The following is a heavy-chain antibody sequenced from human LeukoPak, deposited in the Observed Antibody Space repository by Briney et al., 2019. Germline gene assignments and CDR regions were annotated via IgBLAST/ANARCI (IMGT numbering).Heavy chain of an antibody. J-gene: IGHJ3*02. Sequence: SETLCLTCTVSGGSISSYYWSWIRQPPGKGLEWIGYIYYSGSSNYNPSLKSRVTMSLDTSKNQFSLKLSSVTAADTAVYYCARVEYASGSRYPFDIWGQGTLVTVSS. D-gene: IGHD6-19*01. V-gene: IGHV4-59*01. CDR1: GGSISSYY. CDR3: ARVEYASGSRYPFDI. CDR2: IYYSGSS.